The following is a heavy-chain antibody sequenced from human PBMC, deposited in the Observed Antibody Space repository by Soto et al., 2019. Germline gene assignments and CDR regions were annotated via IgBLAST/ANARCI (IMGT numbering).Heavy chain of an antibody. CDR1: GYTFDSYG. V-gene: IGHV1-18*01. CDR3: ARARHYYGSGSKYNYYGMDV. J-gene: IGHJ6*02. CDR2: ISANNGDT. Sequence: ASVKVSCKASGYTFDSYGSSWVRQAPGQGLERMGWISANNGDTNYAQKFQGRVTMTTETFTSTAYMELRSLTSDDTAVYHCARARHYYGSGSKYNYYGMDVWGQGTTVTVSS. D-gene: IGHD3-10*01.